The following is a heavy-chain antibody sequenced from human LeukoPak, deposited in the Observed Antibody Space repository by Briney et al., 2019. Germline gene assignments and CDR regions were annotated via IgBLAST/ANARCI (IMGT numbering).Heavy chain of an antibody. J-gene: IGHJ6*03. CDR1: GESFSGYY. Sequence: PSETLSLTCAVYGESFSGYYWSWIRQPPGKGLEWIGYIYYSGSTNYNPSLKSRVTISVGSSKNQFSLKLGSVTAADTAVYYCARTTEGGYTYDYFYYYYMDVWGKGTTVTIPS. CDR3: ARTTEGGYTYDYFYYYYMDV. CDR2: IYYSGST. D-gene: IGHD5-18*01. V-gene: IGHV4-59*01.